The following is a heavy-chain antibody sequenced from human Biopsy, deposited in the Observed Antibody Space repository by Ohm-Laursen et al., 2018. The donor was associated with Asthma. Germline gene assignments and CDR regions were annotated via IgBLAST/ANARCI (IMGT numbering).Heavy chain of an antibody. D-gene: IGHD3-9*01. J-gene: IGHJ3*02. CDR3: ARTYFDFLTGQVHDAFAM. CDR1: GYTFINYA. CDR2: INAANGNT. Sequence: GASVKVSCKASGYTFINYAIYWVRQAPGHSLEWMGWINAANGNTKYSQKFQGRLTISRDTSASTAYMDLSSLRSEDTAVYYCARTYFDFLTGQVHDAFAMWGQGTMVTVSS. V-gene: IGHV1-3*01.